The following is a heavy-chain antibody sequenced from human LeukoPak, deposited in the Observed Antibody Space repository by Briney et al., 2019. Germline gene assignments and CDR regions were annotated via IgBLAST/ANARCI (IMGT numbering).Heavy chain of an antibody. Sequence: GGSLRLSCAASGFTFSSYWMHWVRQAPGKGLVWVSRINSDGSSTSYADSVKGRFTISRDNAKNTLYLQMNSLRAEDTAVYYCARDPPPDYAANGMDVWGQGTTVTVSS. CDR1: GFTFSSYW. CDR2: INSDGSST. CDR3: ARDPPPDYAANGMDV. D-gene: IGHD4/OR15-4a*01. J-gene: IGHJ6*02. V-gene: IGHV3-74*01.